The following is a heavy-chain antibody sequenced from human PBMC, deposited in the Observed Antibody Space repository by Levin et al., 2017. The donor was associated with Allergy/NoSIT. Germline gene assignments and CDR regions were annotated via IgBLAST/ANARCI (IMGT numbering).Heavy chain of an antibody. CDR2: IWYDGSDK. J-gene: IGHJ3*01. D-gene: IGHD6-19*01. CDR3: ARAGAGFDL. CDR1: GFTFSSYG. V-gene: IGHV3-33*01. Sequence: GESLKISCAASGFTFSSYGMHWVRQAPGKGLEWVTVIWYDGSDKYYTDSVKGRFTISRDNSKNTLYLQMNSLRADDTAVYYCARAGAGFDLWGQGTMVIVSS.